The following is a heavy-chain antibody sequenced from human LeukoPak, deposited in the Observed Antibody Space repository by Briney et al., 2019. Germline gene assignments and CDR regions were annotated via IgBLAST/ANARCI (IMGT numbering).Heavy chain of an antibody. D-gene: IGHD6-13*01. CDR1: GFTFSNAW. CDR2: IKSKTDGGTA. V-gene: IGHV3-15*07. CDR3: ATVLAAVGTPY. Sequence: GGSLRLSCAVSGFTFSNAWMNWVRQAPGMGLEWVGRIKSKTDGGTADYAAPVKGRFTISRDDSNNTLYLQMNSLKAADTAIYYCATVLAAVGTPYWGQGTLVTVSP. J-gene: IGHJ4*02.